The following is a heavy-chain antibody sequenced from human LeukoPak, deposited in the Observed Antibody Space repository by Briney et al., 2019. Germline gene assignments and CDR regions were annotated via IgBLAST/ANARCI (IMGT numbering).Heavy chain of an antibody. D-gene: IGHD2/OR15-2a*01. CDR3: AGFLLVSVPHDTIDL. J-gene: IGHJ3*01. V-gene: IGHV4-4*07. Sequence: SETLSLTCTISGVSMSRYFWTWIRQPAGKGLEWIGRISTSGTTNYNPSLKSRVTMSLDPSKNQLSLRLTSVTTADTALYYCAGFLLVSVPHDTIDLWGQGTMVTVSS. CDR2: ISTSGTT. CDR1: GVSMSRYF.